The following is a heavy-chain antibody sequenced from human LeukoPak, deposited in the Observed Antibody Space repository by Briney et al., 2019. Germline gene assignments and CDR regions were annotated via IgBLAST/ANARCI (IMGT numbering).Heavy chain of an antibody. CDR3: ARRGYSGYDPLFDY. Sequence: PSETLSLTCTVSGGSISGYYWSWIRQSPGKGLEWIGSIYSSGSTKYNPSLNSRVTISVDTSKNQFSLKVSSVTAADTAVYYCARRGYSGYDPLFDYWGQGILVTVSS. CDR2: IYSSGST. V-gene: IGHV4-4*09. J-gene: IGHJ4*02. CDR1: GGSISGYY. D-gene: IGHD5-12*01.